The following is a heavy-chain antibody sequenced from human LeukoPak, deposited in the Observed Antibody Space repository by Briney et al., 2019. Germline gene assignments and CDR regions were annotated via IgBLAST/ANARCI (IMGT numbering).Heavy chain of an antibody. V-gene: IGHV5-51*01. CDR2: IYPGDSDT. J-gene: IGHJ3*01. CDR1: GYSFPIYW. D-gene: IGHD3-22*01. CDR3: ARQNGYDSFSEAFHV. Sequence: GESLKISCKASGYSFPIYWIGWVRQMPGKGLEWMGIIYPGDSDTRYSPSFQGQVTMSADKSISTAYLQWSSLKASDTAMYYCARQNGYDSFSEAFHVWGQGTMVTVSS.